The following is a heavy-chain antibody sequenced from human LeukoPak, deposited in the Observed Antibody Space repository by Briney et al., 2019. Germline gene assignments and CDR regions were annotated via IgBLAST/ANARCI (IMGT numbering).Heavy chain of an antibody. CDR3: AKGSWYASSSDEDY. D-gene: IGHD2-2*01. Sequence: GGSLRLSCAASGFSISGIDMHWVRQAPGKGLEWLAVMSGEGNNKYYAASVRGRLTVSRDSAMSTLYLQMDSLRAEDTAVYYCAKGSWYASSSDEDYWGQGTLVTVSS. J-gene: IGHJ4*02. V-gene: IGHV3-30*18. CDR1: GFSISGID. CDR2: MSGEGNNK.